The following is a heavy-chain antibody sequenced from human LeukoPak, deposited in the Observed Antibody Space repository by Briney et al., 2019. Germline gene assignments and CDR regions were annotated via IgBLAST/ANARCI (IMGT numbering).Heavy chain of an antibody. D-gene: IGHD2-15*01. Sequence: ASVKVSCKASGGTFSGYAISWVRQAPEQGLEWMGRIIPILGIANYAQKFQGRVTITADKSTSTAYMELSSLRSEDTAVYYCARVLYCSGGSCYLNWFDPWGQGTLVTVSS. CDR2: IIPILGIA. CDR3: ARVLYCSGGSCYLNWFDP. J-gene: IGHJ5*02. V-gene: IGHV1-69*04. CDR1: GGTFSGYA.